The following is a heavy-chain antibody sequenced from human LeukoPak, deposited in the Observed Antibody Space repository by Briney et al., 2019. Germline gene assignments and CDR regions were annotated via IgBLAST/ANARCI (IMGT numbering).Heavy chain of an antibody. CDR3: ARSRKGGEDY. CDR2: IYYSGST. J-gene: IGHJ4*02. Sequence: PGGSLRLSCAGSGFTFSTYWMSWVRQPPGKGLEWIGSIYYSGSTYYNPSLKSRVTISVDTSKNQFSLKLSSVTAADTAVYYCARSRKGGEDYWGQGTLVTVSS. CDR1: GFTFSTYW. D-gene: IGHD2-21*01. V-gene: IGHV4-39*07.